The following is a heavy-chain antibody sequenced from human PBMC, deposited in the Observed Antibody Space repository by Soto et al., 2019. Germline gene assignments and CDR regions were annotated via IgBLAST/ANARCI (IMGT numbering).Heavy chain of an antibody. D-gene: IGHD5-18*01. CDR1: GGTFSSYA. CDR3: ARGGFADTAMAVTYYYGMDV. Sequence: GASVKVSCKASGGTFSSYAISWVLQAPGQGLEWMGGIIPIFGTANYAQKFQGGVTITADESTSTAYMELSSLRSEDTAVYYCARGGFADTAMAVTYYYGMDVWGQGTTVTVSS. CDR2: IIPIFGTA. J-gene: IGHJ6*02. V-gene: IGHV1-69*13.